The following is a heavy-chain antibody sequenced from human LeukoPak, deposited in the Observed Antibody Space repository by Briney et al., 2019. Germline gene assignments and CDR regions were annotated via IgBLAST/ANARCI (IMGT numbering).Heavy chain of an antibody. CDR2: SNSKSDGGTT. CDR3: ATGGGTADY. Sequence: GGSLRLSCAASGFTFTNAWMTWVRQAPGKGLEWVGRSNSKSDGGTTDYAAPVKGRFSISRDNSKNPLYLPMSNLKTDDTGVYYCATGGGTADYWGQGTLVTVTS. CDR1: GFTFTNAW. V-gene: IGHV3-15*01. J-gene: IGHJ4*02. D-gene: IGHD3-16*01.